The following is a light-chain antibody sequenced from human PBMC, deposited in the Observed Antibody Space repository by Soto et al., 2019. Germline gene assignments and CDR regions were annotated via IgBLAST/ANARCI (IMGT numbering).Light chain of an antibody. CDR3: QHRSNWPWT. Sequence: EIVLTQSPATLSLSPGARSTLSCRASQSVSRYLAWYQQKPGQAPRLLIYDASNRATGIPARFSGSGSGTDFTLTISSLEPEDFAIYYCQHRSNWPWTFGQGTKVEIK. J-gene: IGKJ1*01. CDR1: QSVSRY. CDR2: DAS. V-gene: IGKV3-11*01.